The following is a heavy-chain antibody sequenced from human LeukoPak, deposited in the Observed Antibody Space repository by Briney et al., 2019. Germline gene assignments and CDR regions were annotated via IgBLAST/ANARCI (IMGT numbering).Heavy chain of an antibody. CDR1: GDSVSSKNGA. CDR2: TYYRSKWYN. CDR3: ARDFGTTGWHTFDY. D-gene: IGHD6-19*01. V-gene: IGHV6-1*01. J-gene: IGHJ4*02. Sequence: QTLSLTCVVSGDSVSSKNGAWNWIRQSPSRGLEWLGRTYYRSKWYNDYAESMEGRMTSSQDTSKNQYSLHLNSVTPDDTAVYYCARDFGTTGWHTFDYWGQGTLVTVSS.